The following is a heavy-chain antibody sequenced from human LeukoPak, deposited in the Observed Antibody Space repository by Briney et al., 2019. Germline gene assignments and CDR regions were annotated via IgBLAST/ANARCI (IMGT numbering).Heavy chain of an antibody. J-gene: IGHJ4*02. CDR3: ARASTLDY. Sequence: GESLKISCKGSGYNFPRYWIGWVRQLPGQGLEWVGIIYPGDSDTRYSPSFQGQVTISVDRSITTAYLQWSSLRASDTAIYYCARASTLDYWGQGTLVTVSS. V-gene: IGHV5-51*01. CDR2: IYPGDSDT. D-gene: IGHD1-1*01. CDR1: GYNFPRYW.